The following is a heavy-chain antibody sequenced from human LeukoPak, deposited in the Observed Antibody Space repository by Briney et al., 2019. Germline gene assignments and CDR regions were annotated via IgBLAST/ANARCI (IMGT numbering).Heavy chain of an antibody. V-gene: IGHV4-59*08. J-gene: IGHJ4*02. Sequence: SETLSLTCTVSGGSISSHYWSWIRQPPGKGLEWIGYIYYSGSTNYNPSLKSRVTISVDTSKNQFSLKLSSVTAADTAVYYCARHPGIAAAGTALFDYWGQGTLVTVSS. CDR2: IYYSGST. D-gene: IGHD6-13*01. CDR3: ARHPGIAAAGTALFDY. CDR1: GGSISSHY.